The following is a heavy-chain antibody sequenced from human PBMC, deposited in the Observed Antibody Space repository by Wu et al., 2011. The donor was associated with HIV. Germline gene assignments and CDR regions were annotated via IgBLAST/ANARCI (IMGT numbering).Heavy chain of an antibody. V-gene: IGHV1-46*01. D-gene: IGHD3-22*01. CDR3: ARPAEGLPGSVSSGAIDY. CDR2: INPSGGST. Sequence: QVQLVQSGAEVKKPGASVKVSCKASGYSFTSYYMHWVRQAPGQGPEWMGIINPSGGSTNYAQRFQGRVTLTRDTSTRTVYMELSSLRSEDTAVYYCARPAEGLPGSVSSGAIDYWGQGTLVTVSS. J-gene: IGHJ4*02. CDR1: GYSFTSYY.